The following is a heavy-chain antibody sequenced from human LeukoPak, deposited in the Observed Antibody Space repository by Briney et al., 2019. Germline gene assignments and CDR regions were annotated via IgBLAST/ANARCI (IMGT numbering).Heavy chain of an antibody. Sequence: PSETLSLTCTVSGGSISTYFWNWIRQPPGKGLEWIGYVYYNGNTNYNPSLKSRLTISVGTSKNQFSLKLTSVTAADTAVYYCVRDRAAAGGWLDPWGQGALVTVSS. CDR3: VRDRAAAGGWLDP. D-gene: IGHD6-13*01. J-gene: IGHJ5*02. V-gene: IGHV4-59*01. CDR1: GGSISTYF. CDR2: VYYNGNT.